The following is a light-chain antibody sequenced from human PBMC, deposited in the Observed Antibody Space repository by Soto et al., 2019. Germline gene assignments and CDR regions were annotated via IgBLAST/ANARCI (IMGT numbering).Light chain of an antibody. J-gene: IGLJ1*01. V-gene: IGLV2-14*01. CDR1: SSDVGYYKY. CDR3: SSYTGSSSLYV. Sequence: QSVLTQPASVSGSPGQSITISCSGTSSDVGYYKYVLWYQQHPGKAPKLMIYEVSNRPSGVSNRFSGSKSGNTASLTISGLQAADEADYYCSSYTGSSSLYVFGTGTKVTVL. CDR2: EVS.